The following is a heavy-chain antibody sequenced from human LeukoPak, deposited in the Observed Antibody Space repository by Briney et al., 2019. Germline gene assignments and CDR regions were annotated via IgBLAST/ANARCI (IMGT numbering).Heavy chain of an antibody. V-gene: IGHV4-59*01. CDR1: GGSISSYY. CDR2: IYYSGST. D-gene: IGHD5-24*01. Sequence: SETLSLTCTVSGGSISSYYWSWIRQPPGKGLEWIGYIYYSGSTNYHPSLKSRVTMSVDTSKNQFSLKLSSVTAADTAVYYCASGMATITPFDYWGQGTLVTVSS. J-gene: IGHJ4*02. CDR3: ASGMATITPFDY.